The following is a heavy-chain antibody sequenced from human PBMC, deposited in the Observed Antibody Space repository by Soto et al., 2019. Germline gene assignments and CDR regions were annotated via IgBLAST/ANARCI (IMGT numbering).Heavy chain of an antibody. CDR1: GYTFTSYG. D-gene: IGHD3-10*01. V-gene: IGHV1-18*01. Sequence: ASVKVSCKASGYTFTSYGISWVRQAPGQGLEWMGWISAYNGNTNYAQKLQGRVTMTTDTSTSTAYMELRSLRSDDTAVYYCARFERTDYYGSGGGYYYYMDVWGKGTTVTVSS. CDR3: ARFERTDYYGSGGGYYYYMDV. CDR2: ISAYNGNT. J-gene: IGHJ6*03.